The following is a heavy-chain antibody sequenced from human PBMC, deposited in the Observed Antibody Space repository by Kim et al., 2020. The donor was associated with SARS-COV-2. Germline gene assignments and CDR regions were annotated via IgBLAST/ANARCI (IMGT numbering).Heavy chain of an antibody. V-gene: IGHV3-7*01. CDR1: GFTFSSYW. Sequence: GGSLRLSCAASGFTFSSYWMSWVRQAPGKGLEWVANIKQDGSEKYYVDSVKGRFTISRDNAKNSLYLQMNSLRAEDTAVYYCARDHYYYYDSSPFDYWGQGTLVTASS. D-gene: IGHD3-22*01. CDR3: ARDHYYYYDSSPFDY. CDR2: IKQDGSEK. J-gene: IGHJ4*02.